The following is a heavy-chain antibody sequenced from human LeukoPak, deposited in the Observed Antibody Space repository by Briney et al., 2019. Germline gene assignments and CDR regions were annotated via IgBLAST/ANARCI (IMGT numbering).Heavy chain of an antibody. CDR1: GFSFSIFA. D-gene: IGHD4-11*01. J-gene: IGHJ4*02. CDR2: IASNGGST. CDR3: VRWGYYSNYDY. V-gene: IGHV3-64*02. Sequence: PGGSLRLPCAASGFSFSIFAMHWVRQAPGKQLEYVSAIASNGGSTYYADSVKGRFTISRGNSKNTLYLQMGSLRPEDMAVYYCVRWGYYSNYDYWGQGTLVTVSS.